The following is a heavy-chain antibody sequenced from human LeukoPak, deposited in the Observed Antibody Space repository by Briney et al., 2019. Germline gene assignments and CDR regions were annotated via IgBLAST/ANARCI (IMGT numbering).Heavy chain of an antibody. Sequence: SETLSLTCTVSGGSISSRSYYWGWIRQPPGKGLEWIGSINYSGTTYYNPSLKSRVTLSVDTSKNQFSLKLSSVTAADTAVYYCARVDIAVVPSTNFDYWGQGTLATVSS. CDR1: GGSISSRSYY. CDR2: INYSGTT. CDR3: ARVDIAVVPSTNFDY. V-gene: IGHV4-39*01. D-gene: IGHD2-2*01. J-gene: IGHJ4*02.